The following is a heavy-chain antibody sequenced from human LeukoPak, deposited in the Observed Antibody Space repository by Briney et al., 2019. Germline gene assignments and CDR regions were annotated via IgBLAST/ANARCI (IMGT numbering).Heavy chain of an antibody. Sequence: GGSLRLSCAASGFTFSSYWMSWVRQAPGKGLEWVAVISYDGSNKYYADSVKGRFTISRDNSKNTLYLQMNSLRAEDTAVYYCARDSGILLLLYWGQGTLVTVSS. CDR3: ARDSGILLLLY. CDR2: ISYDGSNK. CDR1: GFTFSSYW. V-gene: IGHV3-30*03. D-gene: IGHD3-10*01. J-gene: IGHJ4*02.